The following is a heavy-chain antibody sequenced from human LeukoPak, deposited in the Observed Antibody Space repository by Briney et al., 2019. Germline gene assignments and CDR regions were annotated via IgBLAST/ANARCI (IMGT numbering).Heavy chain of an antibody. Sequence: SETLSLTCTVSGGSISSSSHYWGWIRQPPGKGLEWIGSIYYDGRNYYNPSPKSRATISADTSKNQFSLKLSSVTAADTAVYYCARLSPIWWFYWGQGTLVTVSS. V-gene: IGHV4-39*01. CDR3: ARLSPIWWFY. J-gene: IGHJ4*02. D-gene: IGHD2-21*01. CDR1: GGSISSSSHY. CDR2: IYYDGRN.